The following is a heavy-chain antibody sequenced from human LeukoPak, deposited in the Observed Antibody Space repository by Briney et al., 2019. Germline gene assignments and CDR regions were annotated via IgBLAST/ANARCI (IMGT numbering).Heavy chain of an antibody. Sequence: SETLSLTCTVSGGSIVSHYWNWIRQPAGRGLEWIGRFYASGTTNTSPSLKSRVTMSVDTSKNQFSLKLSSVTAADTAVYYCARESTSGSYDNWGQGTLVTVSS. CDR1: GGSIVSHY. J-gene: IGHJ4*02. CDR2: FYASGTT. CDR3: ARESTSGSYDN. D-gene: IGHD1-26*01. V-gene: IGHV4-4*07.